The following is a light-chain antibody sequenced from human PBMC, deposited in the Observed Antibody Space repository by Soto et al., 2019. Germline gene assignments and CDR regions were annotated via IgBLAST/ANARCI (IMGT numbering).Light chain of an antibody. Sequence: IVLTQSPGTLSVSPGEGATLSCRASQTVSSRHLAWYQQKHGQAPRLLIYGASSRATGIPDRFSGSGSGTDFTLTISRLEPEVFAVYYCQLYGSSPSYIFGQGTNLDIK. CDR3: QLYGSSPSYI. V-gene: IGKV3-20*01. CDR1: QTVSSRH. J-gene: IGKJ2*01. CDR2: GAS.